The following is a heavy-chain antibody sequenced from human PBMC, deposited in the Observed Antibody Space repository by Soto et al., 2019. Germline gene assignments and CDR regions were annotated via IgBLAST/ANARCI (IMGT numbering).Heavy chain of an antibody. V-gene: IGHV4-61*01. D-gene: IGHD2-2*02. CDR3: ATLKRLHCINTSCYIADK. Sequence: KPSGTLSLTCRVYGDSVSRGSYYWSWIWQHPGKGLEWIGYMYYSWSSNYNPSLKSRVTISVDTSKNKFFLNTSSVTAADTAVYYCATLKRLHCINTSCYIADKWGEGTLVTV. CDR1: GDSVSRGSYY. CDR2: MYYSWSS. J-gene: IGHJ4*02.